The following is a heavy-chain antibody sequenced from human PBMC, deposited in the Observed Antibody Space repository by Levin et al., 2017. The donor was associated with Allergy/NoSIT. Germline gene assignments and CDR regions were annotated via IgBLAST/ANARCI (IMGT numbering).Heavy chain of an antibody. CDR2: INTNGRDA. V-gene: IGHV3-23*01. CDR3: AKGVVDRGIDY. D-gene: IGHD2-15*01. Sequence: GGSLRLSCAASGFTLSSYAMTWVRQAPGKGLEWVSNINTNGRDAYYADSVKGRFTISRDKSKNTLFLQMNSLRAEDTAVYYCAKGVVDRGIDYWGQGTLVTVSS. CDR1: GFTLSSYA. J-gene: IGHJ4*02.